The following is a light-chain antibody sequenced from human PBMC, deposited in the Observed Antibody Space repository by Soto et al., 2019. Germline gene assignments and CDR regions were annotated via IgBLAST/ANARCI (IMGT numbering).Light chain of an antibody. CDR1: QSVSSNF. CDR3: QQYGTLPFT. J-gene: IGKJ2*01. Sequence: EIVLTQSPGTLSLSPGERATLSCRASQSVSSNFFAWYQQKPGQAPRLLIYGASNRPTGIPDRFRGSGSGTDFTLTISRLEPEDFAVYYCQQYGTLPFTFGQGAKLEIK. CDR2: GAS. V-gene: IGKV3-20*01.